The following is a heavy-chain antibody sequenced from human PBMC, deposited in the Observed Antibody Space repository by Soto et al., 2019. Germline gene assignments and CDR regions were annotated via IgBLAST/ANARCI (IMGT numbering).Heavy chain of an antibody. J-gene: IGHJ3*02. Sequence: QVQLVESGGGVVQPGRSLRLSCAASGFTFSSYGMHWVRQAPGKGLEWVAVIWYDGSNKYYADSVKGRFTISRDNSKNTRYLQMNSLRAEDTAVYYCARTVGGGYDQFGAFDIWGQGTMVTVSS. CDR2: IWYDGSNK. CDR3: ARTVGGGYDQFGAFDI. CDR1: GFTFSSYG. D-gene: IGHD5-12*01. V-gene: IGHV3-33*01.